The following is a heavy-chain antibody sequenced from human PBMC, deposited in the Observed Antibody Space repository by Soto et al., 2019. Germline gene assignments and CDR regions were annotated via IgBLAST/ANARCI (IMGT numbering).Heavy chain of an antibody. CDR3: TRVGARYCSGATCPMAY. Sequence: PSEPLSLTSTVSDCSISGGCYYWSCIRKHPGKGLEWLGYIYYSGSTYYNPSLKSRVTISVDTSKNQFSLKLSSVTAADTAVYYCTRVGARYCSGATCPMAYWGQGALVTVSS. CDR1: DCSISGGCYY. CDR2: IYYSGST. J-gene: IGHJ4*02. V-gene: IGHV4-31*03. D-gene: IGHD2-15*01.